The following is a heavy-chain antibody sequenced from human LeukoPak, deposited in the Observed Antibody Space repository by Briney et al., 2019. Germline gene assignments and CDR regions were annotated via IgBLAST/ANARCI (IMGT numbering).Heavy chain of an antibody. J-gene: IGHJ3*02. CDR3: ARDNGYSSGWYAGAFDI. CDR1: GFTFDDYD. CDR2: INWNGGSA. Sequence: GGSLRLSCAASGFTFDDYDMSWVRQAPGKGLEWVSNINWNGGSANYADSVKGRFTISRDNAKNSLYLQMNSLRAEDTAVYYCARDNGYSSGWYAGAFDIWGQGTMVTVSS. D-gene: IGHD6-19*01. V-gene: IGHV3-20*04.